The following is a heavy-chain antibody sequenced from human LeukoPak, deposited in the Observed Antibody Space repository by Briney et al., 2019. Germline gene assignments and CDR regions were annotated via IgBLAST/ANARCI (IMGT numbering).Heavy chain of an antibody. CDR2: ISWDGGST. J-gene: IGHJ3*02. CDR3: ANDAIVVVPAAKRGAFDI. CDR1: GFTFDDYT. D-gene: IGHD2-2*01. Sequence: PGGSLRLSCAASGFTFDDYTMHWVRQAPGKGLEWVSLISWDGGSTYYADSVKGRFTISRDNSKNTLYLQMNSLRAEDTAVYYCANDAIVVVPAAKRGAFDIWGQGTMVTVSS. V-gene: IGHV3-43*01.